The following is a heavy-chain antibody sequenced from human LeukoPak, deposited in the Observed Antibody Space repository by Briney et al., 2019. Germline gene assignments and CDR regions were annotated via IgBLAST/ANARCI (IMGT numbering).Heavy chain of an antibody. J-gene: IGHJ4*02. CDR2: IYRDGSS. V-gene: IGHV3-66*01. CDR1: GLSVSSNY. CDR3: ARNYGGAYYLDY. D-gene: IGHD4/OR15-4a*01. Sequence: GGSLRLSCVASGLSVSSNYMSWVRQAPGKGLEWVSVIYRDGSSYYAESVKGRFTISRDNSKNTLYIQMNSLRAEDTAVYYCARNYGGAYYLDYWGQGTLVTVSS.